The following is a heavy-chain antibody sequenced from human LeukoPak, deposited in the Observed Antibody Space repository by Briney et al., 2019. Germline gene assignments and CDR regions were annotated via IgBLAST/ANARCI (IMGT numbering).Heavy chain of an antibody. CDR2: MSTSGDGT. J-gene: IGHJ4*02. CDR1: GFRFSNYV. D-gene: IGHD3-22*01. CDR3: AKKGYYDGSGYYMYYFDH. Sequence: GGSLRLSCTASGFRFSNYVLTWVRQAPGKGLEWVSTMSTSGDGTYYADSVQGRFTISRDNSKNTLYLQMNSLRAEDTAVYYCAKKGYYDGSGYYMYYFDHWGQGTLVTVSS. V-gene: IGHV3-23*01.